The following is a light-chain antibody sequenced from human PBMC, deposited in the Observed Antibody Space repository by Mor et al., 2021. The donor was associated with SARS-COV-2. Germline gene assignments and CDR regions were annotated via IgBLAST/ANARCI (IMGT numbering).Light chain of an antibody. Sequence: ASQSISSWLAWYQQKPGKAPKLLIYKASSLESGVPSRFSGSGSGTEFTLTISSLQPDDFATYYCQHPGTFGQG. J-gene: IGKJ1*01. CDR2: KAS. CDR1: QSISSW. CDR3: QHPGT. V-gene: IGKV1-5*03.